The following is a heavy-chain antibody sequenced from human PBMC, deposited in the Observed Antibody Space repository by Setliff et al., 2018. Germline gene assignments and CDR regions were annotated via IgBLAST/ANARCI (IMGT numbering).Heavy chain of an antibody. CDR1: GASVTSFDYY. CDR3: ARTHCTTTSCFYFHY. V-gene: IGHV4-30-4*01. Sequence: SETLSLTCTVSGASVTSFDYYWSWIRQPPGKGLEYIGHISHGVSTSYSPSLKTRLSIAADTSKNQFSLKLTSVTAADPAVYYCARTHCTTTSCFYFHYWGQGTVVTVSS. J-gene: IGHJ4*02. CDR2: ISHGVST. D-gene: IGHD2-2*01.